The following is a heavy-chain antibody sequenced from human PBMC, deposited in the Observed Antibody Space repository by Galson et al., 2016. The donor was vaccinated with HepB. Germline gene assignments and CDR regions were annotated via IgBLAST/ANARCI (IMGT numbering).Heavy chain of an antibody. V-gene: IGHV3-15*07. D-gene: IGHD3-3*01. Sequence: SLSLSCAASGFSFSHAWMHWVRQAPGKGLEWVGRLKSKTDGGTTDYAAPVKGRFAISRDNSQDTLYLQMNRLKTEDTGVYYCTVAASYEFWSGYYMVDPWGQGTLVTVSS. CDR3: TVAASYEFWSGYYMVDP. J-gene: IGHJ5*02. CDR2: LKSKTDGGTT. CDR1: GFSFSHAW.